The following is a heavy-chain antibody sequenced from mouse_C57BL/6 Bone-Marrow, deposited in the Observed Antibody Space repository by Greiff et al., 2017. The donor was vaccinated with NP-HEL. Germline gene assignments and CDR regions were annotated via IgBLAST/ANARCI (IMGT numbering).Heavy chain of an antibody. CDR3: ASLLGGY. CDR2: INPSSGYT. J-gene: IGHJ2*01. D-gene: IGHD4-1*01. V-gene: IGHV1-4*01. Sequence: VKVVESGAELARPGASVKMSCKASGYTFTSYTMHWVKQRPGQGLEWIGYINPSSGYTKYNQKFKDKATLTADKSSSTAYMQLSSLTSEDSAVYYCASLLGGYWGQGTTLTVSS. CDR1: GYTFTSYT.